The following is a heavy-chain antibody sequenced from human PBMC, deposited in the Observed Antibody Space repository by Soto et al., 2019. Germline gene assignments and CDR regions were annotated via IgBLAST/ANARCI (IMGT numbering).Heavy chain of an antibody. D-gene: IGHD3-3*01. V-gene: IGHV1-18*01. CDR2: ISAYNGNT. CDR1: GYTFTSYG. Sequence: QVQLVQSGAEVKKPGASVKVSCKASGYTFTSYGISWVRQAPGQGLEWMGWISAYNGNTNYAQKLQGRVTMTTDTSTKTAYMELRSLRSDDTAVYYCARVRKRITFFGVVITGMDVWGQGTTVTVSS. J-gene: IGHJ6*02. CDR3: ARVRKRITFFGVVITGMDV.